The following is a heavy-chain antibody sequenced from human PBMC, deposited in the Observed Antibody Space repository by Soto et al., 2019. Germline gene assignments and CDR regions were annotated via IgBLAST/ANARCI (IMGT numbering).Heavy chain of an antibody. CDR2: IYPGDPDT. CDR1: GYSFTSYW. J-gene: IGHJ6*02. Sequence: GESLKISCKGSGYSFTSYWIGWVRQMPGKGLEWMGIIYPGDPDTRYSPSFQGQVTISADKSISTAYLQWSSLKASDTAMYYCARQRSSNYYYYGMDVWGQGTTVTVSS. D-gene: IGHD6-6*01. CDR3: ARQRSSNYYYYGMDV. V-gene: IGHV5-51*01.